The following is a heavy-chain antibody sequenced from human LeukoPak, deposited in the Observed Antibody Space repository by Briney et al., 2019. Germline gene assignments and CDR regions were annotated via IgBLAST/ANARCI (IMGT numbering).Heavy chain of an antibody. CDR2: ISAYNGNT. Sequence: AAAVKVSCKASGGTFSSYAISWVRQAPGQGLEWMGWISAYNGNTNYAQKLQGRVTMTTDTTTSTAYMELYSLTSDDTAVYYCARGSGSHGRAWSDPWGQGTLVTVSS. V-gene: IGHV1-18*01. CDR1: GGTFSSYA. CDR3: ARGSGSHGRAWSDP. D-gene: IGHD1-26*01. J-gene: IGHJ5*02.